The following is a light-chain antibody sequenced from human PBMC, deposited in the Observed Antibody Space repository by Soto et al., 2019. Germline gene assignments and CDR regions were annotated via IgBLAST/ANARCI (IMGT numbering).Light chain of an antibody. Sequence: DIQMTQSRSTLSASVGDRFTITCRASQSISSWLAWYQQKPGKAPKILIYDASSLESGVPSRFSGSGYGTEFNLTISSLQTDDFATYYCQQYNSYSITFGQGTRLEIK. CDR2: DAS. CDR1: QSISSW. J-gene: IGKJ5*01. V-gene: IGKV1-5*01. CDR3: QQYNSYSIT.